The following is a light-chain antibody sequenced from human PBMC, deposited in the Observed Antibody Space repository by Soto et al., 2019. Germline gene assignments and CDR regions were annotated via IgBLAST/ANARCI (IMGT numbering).Light chain of an antibody. Sequence: QSVLTQPASVSGSPGQSITISCTGTSSDVGGYNYVSWYQQHPGKAPKLMIYDVSNRPSGVSNRFSGSKSGNTASLTISGIQDEDEADDYCSSYTSSSTLNVFGTGTKLTVL. V-gene: IGLV2-14*01. CDR2: DVS. CDR3: SSYTSSSTLNV. J-gene: IGLJ1*01. CDR1: SSDVGGYNY.